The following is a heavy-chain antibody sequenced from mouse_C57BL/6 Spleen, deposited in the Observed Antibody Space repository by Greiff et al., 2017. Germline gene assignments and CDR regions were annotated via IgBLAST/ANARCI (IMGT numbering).Heavy chain of an antibody. CDR3: AREEDYGSSSRYFDV. Sequence: QVQLQQSGAELVKPGASVKISCKASGYAFSSYWMNWVKQRPGKGLEWIGQIYPGDGDTNYNGKFKGKATLTADKSSSTAYMQLSSLTSEDSAVYFCAREEDYGSSSRYFDVWGAGTTVTVSS. J-gene: IGHJ1*01. D-gene: IGHD1-1*01. CDR1: GYAFSSYW. V-gene: IGHV1-80*01. CDR2: IYPGDGDT.